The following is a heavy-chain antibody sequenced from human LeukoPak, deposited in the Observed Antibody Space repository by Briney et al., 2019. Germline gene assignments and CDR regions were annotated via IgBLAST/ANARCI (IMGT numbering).Heavy chain of an antibody. Sequence: LTCAVYGGSFSGYYWSWIRQAPGKGLEWVAVISHDGSNEYYADSVEGRFTISRANSKNTLYLQTNSLRPEDTAIYYCAKEGYYGSGSFPDYWGQGTLVTVSS. V-gene: IGHV3-30*18. D-gene: IGHD3-10*01. CDR2: ISHDGSNE. CDR1: GGSFSGYY. CDR3: AKEGYYGSGSFPDY. J-gene: IGHJ4*02.